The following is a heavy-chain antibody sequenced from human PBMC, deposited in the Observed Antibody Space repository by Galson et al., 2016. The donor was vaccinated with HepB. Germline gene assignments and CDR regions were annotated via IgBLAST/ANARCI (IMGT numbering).Heavy chain of an antibody. J-gene: IGHJ4*02. CDR3: ARDRNFELTWIQLRKRGTGDGFDY. CDR2: TYYRSKWYN. CDR1: GDSVSSNSVA. Sequence: CAISGDSVSSNSVAWNWIRQSPSRGLEWLGRTYYRSKWYNDYAVSVKSRITINPDTSKNQFSLQLNSVTPEDTALYYCARDRNFELTWIQLRKRGTGDGFDYWSQGTLVTVSS. D-gene: IGHD5-18*01. V-gene: IGHV6-1*01.